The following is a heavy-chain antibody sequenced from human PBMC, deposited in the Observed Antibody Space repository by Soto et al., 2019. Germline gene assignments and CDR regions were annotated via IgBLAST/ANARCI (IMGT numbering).Heavy chain of an antibody. CDR3: ARDRPIFGVVPSYGMDV. J-gene: IGHJ6*02. V-gene: IGHV3-53*01. CDR2: IYSGGST. CDR1: GFTVSSNY. D-gene: IGHD3-3*01. Sequence: LRLSCAASGFTVSSNYMSWVRQAPGKGLEWVSVIYSGGSTYYADSVKGRFTISRDNSKNTLYLQMNSLRAEDTAVYYCARDRPIFGVVPSYGMDVWGQGTTVTVSS.